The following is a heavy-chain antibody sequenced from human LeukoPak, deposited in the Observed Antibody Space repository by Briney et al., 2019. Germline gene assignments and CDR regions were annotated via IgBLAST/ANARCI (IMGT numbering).Heavy chain of an antibody. D-gene: IGHD3-22*01. V-gene: IGHV3-30-3*01. CDR2: ISYDGSNK. CDR1: GFTFSSYA. CDR3: TRDRGYYDSSGYYSLDY. J-gene: IGHJ4*02. Sequence: GGSLRLSCAASGFTFSSYAMHWVRQAPGKGLEWVAVISYDGSNKYYADSVKGRFTISRDNSKNTLYLQMNSLRAEDTAVYYCTRDRGYYDSSGYYSLDYWGQGTLVTVSS.